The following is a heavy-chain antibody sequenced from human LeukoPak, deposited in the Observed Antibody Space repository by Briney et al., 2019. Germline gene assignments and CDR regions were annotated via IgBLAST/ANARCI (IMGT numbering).Heavy chain of an antibody. D-gene: IGHD2-2*01. CDR2: IKSKTDGGTT. Sequence: GGSLRLSCAASGFTFSNAWMSWVRQAPGKGLEWVGRIKSKTDGGTTDYAAPVKGRFTISRDDSKNTLYLQMNSLKTEDTAVYYCTTDPPYCSSTSCSHFDYWGQETLVTVSS. CDR1: GFTFSNAW. J-gene: IGHJ4*02. CDR3: TTDPPYCSSTSCSHFDY. V-gene: IGHV3-15*01.